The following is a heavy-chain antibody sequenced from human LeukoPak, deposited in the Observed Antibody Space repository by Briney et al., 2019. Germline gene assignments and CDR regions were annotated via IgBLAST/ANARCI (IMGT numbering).Heavy chain of an antibody. Sequence: ASVKVSCKASGSTFTDYYMHWVRQAPGQGLEWMGWINPNSGGTNFAQKFQGRVTMTRDMSTSTVYMELSSLRSEDTAVYYCARVPVGAWGQGTLVTVSS. J-gene: IGHJ4*02. CDR2: INPNSGGT. V-gene: IGHV1-2*02. CDR3: ARVPVGA. CDR1: GSTFTDYY. D-gene: IGHD1-26*01.